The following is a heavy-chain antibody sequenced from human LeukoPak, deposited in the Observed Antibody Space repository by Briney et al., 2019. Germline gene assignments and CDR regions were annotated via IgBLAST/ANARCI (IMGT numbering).Heavy chain of an antibody. CDR1: GFTFSSYW. CDR2: IKQDGSEE. J-gene: IGHJ4*02. CDR3: ARAGEYYVWGSYRPDY. V-gene: IGHV3-7*01. D-gene: IGHD3-16*02. Sequence: PGGSLRLSCAASGFTFSSYWMSWVRQAPGKGLEWVANIKQDGSEEYYVDSVKGRFTISRDNAKNSLYLQMNSLRAEDTAVYYCARAGEYYVWGSYRPDYWGQGTLVTVSS.